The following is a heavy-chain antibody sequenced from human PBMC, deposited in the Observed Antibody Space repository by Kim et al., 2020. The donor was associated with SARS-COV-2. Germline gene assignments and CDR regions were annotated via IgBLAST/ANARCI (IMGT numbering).Heavy chain of an antibody. J-gene: IGHJ3*02. CDR2: ISAYNGNT. CDR1: GYTFTSYG. CDR3: ARDPNFFVVVTATPGSDAFDI. Sequence: ASVKVSCKASGYTFTSYGISWVRQAPGQGLEWMGWISAYNGNTNYAQKLQGRVTMTTDTSTSTAYMELRSLRSDDTAVYCCARDPNFFVVVTATPGSDAFDIWGQGTMVTVSS. D-gene: IGHD2-21*02. V-gene: IGHV1-18*04.